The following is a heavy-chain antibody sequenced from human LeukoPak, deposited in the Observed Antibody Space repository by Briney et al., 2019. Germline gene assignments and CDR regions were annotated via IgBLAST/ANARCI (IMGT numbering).Heavy chain of an antibody. CDR3: AIMVYAIHESAYFDY. D-gene: IGHD2-8*01. Sequence: ASVKVSCKASGGTFSSYAISWVRQAPGQGLEWMGGIIPIFGTANYAQKFQGRVTITADKSTSTAYMELSSLRSEDTAVCYCAIMVYAIHESAYFDYWGQGTLVTVSS. V-gene: IGHV1-69*06. J-gene: IGHJ4*02. CDR1: GGTFSSYA. CDR2: IIPIFGTA.